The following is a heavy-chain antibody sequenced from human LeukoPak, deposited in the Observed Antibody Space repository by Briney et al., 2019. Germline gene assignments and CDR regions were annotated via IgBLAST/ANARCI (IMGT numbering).Heavy chain of an antibody. D-gene: IGHD6-13*01. CDR2: IYYSGST. CDR3: ARSIAAAGIY. V-gene: IGHV4-39*07. Sequence: SETLSLTCTVSGGSISSSSYYWGWIRQPPGKGLEWIGSIYYSGSTYYNPSLKSRVTISVDTSKNQLSLKLSSVTAADTAVYYCARSIAAAGIYWGQGTLVTVSS. CDR1: GGSISSSSYY. J-gene: IGHJ4*02.